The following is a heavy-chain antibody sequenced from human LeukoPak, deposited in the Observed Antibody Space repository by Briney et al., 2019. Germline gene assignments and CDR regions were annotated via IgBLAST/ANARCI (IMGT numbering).Heavy chain of an antibody. CDR3: ARDLPLLWFGELLYGY. D-gene: IGHD3-10*01. Sequence: GASVKVSCKASGYTFTSYGISWVRQAPGQGLEWIGWISAYNGNTNYAQKLQGRVTMTTDTSTSTAYMELRSLRSDDTAVYYCARDLPLLWFGELLYGYWGQGTLVTVSS. CDR1: GYTFTSYG. J-gene: IGHJ4*02. V-gene: IGHV1-18*01. CDR2: ISAYNGNT.